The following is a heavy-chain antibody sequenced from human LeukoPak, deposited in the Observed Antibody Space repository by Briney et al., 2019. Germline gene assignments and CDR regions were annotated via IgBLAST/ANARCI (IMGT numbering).Heavy chain of an antibody. CDR3: ARDGCSSTSCYSL. Sequence: PSQTLSLTCTVSGGSISSGGYYWSWIRQHPGKGLEWIGYIYYSGSTYYNPSLKSRVTISVDTSKNQFSLKLSSVTAADTAVYYCARDGCSSTSCYSLWGQGTLVTVSS. V-gene: IGHV4-31*03. J-gene: IGHJ4*02. D-gene: IGHD2-2*01. CDR2: IYYSGST. CDR1: GGSISSGGYY.